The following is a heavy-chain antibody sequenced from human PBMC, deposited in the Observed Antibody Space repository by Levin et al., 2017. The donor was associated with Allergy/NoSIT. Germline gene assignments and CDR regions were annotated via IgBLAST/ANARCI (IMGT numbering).Heavy chain of an antibody. D-gene: IGHD2-2*01. Sequence: KSGGSLRLSCETSGYSFSDYWIAWVRQMPGKGLEWMGSVYPGDSDTRYSPSFRGQITVSADKSITTAHLQWGSLKASDTAIYYCASQGVGYCSSPSCRIQDRYFQFWGLGTPVTVS. J-gene: IGHJ1*01. V-gene: IGHV5-51*01. CDR1: GYSFSDYW. CDR3: ASQGVGYCSSPSCRIQDRYFQF. CDR2: VYPGDSDT.